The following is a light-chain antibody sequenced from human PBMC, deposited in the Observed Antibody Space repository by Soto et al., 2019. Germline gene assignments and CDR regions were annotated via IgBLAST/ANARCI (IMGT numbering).Light chain of an antibody. CDR3: QTWGTGMNWV. J-gene: IGLJ3*02. CDR1: SGHSSYA. CDR2: LNSDGSH. Sequence: QPVLTQSPSASASLGASVKLTCTLSSGHSSYAIAWHQQQPEKGPRYLMKLNSDGSHSKGDGIPDRFSGSSSGAERYLTISSRQSEDEADYYCQTWGTGMNWVFGGGTKLTVL. V-gene: IGLV4-69*01.